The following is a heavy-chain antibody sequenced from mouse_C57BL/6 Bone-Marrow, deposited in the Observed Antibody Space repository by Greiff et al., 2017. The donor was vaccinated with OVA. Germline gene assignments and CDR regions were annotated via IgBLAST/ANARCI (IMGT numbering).Heavy chain of an antibody. CDR2: IHPNSGST. CDR3: ARPGSSSYWYFDV. V-gene: IGHV1-64*01. J-gene: IGHJ1*03. CDR1: GYTFTSYW. D-gene: IGHD1-1*01. Sequence: QVQLKQPGAELVKPGASVKLSCKASGYTFTSYWMHWVKQRPGQGLEWIGMIHPNSGSTNYNEKFKSKATLTVDKSSSTAYMQLSSLTSEDSAVYYCARPGSSSYWYFDVWGTGTTVTVSS.